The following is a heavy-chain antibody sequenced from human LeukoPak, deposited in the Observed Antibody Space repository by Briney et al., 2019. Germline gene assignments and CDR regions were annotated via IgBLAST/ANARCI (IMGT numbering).Heavy chain of an antibody. CDR1: GGSLNNYY. D-gene: IGHD4-11*01. Sequence: KPSETLSLNCAGSGGSLNNYYWRWIRQPAGKGLELIGRIFTSGSTNYNASLKSRVTMSVDTSKNQFSLKLRSMTAADTAVYYCARAPVTVKDSFDIWGQGTMVTVSS. CDR2: IFTSGST. CDR3: ARAPVTVKDSFDI. V-gene: IGHV4-4*07. J-gene: IGHJ3*02.